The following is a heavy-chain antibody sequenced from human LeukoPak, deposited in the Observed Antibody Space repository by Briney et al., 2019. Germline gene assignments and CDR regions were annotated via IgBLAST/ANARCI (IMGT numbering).Heavy chain of an antibody. CDR3: ARAKMTTVTTGGYYFDY. D-gene: IGHD4-17*01. Sequence: GGSLRLSCAASGFTVSSNYMSWVRQAPGKGLEWVSVIYSGGSTYYADSVKGRFTISRDNSKNTLYLQMNSLRAEDTAVYYCARAKMTTVTTGGYYFDYWGQGTLVTVSS. V-gene: IGHV3-53*01. CDR2: IYSGGST. J-gene: IGHJ4*02. CDR1: GFTVSSNY.